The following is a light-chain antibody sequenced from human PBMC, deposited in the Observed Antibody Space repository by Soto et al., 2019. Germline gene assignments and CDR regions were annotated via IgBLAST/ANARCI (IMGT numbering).Light chain of an antibody. J-gene: IGKJ4*01. CDR3: QQYNNWPPLT. Sequence: EIVMTQSPATLSVSPGERATLSCRASQSVISNLDWYQQKPGQVPRLLIYGASTRATGIPARFSGSESGTEFTLTISSLQSEDFAVYYCQQYNNWPPLTFGGGTKVEIK. CDR2: GAS. V-gene: IGKV3-15*01. CDR1: QSVISN.